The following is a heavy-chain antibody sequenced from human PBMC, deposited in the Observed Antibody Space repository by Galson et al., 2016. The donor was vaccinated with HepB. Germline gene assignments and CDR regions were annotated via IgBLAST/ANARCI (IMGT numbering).Heavy chain of an antibody. J-gene: IGHJ6*02. CDR1: GFSLTTSGVG. CDR3: AHCEGTMIVLMDV. Sequence: LVKPTQTLTLTCTFSGFSLTTSGVGVGWIRQPPGKALEWLPLICRDDAKRYTPTLKSRLTIIKDTSKNQVVLTMTNMDPVDSATYYCAHCEGTMIVLMDVWGQGTTVTVSS. V-gene: IGHV2-5*02. CDR2: ICRDDAK. D-gene: IGHD3-22*01.